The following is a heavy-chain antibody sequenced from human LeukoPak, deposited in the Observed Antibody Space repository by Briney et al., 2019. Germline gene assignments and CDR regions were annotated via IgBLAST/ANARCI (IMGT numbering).Heavy chain of an antibody. V-gene: IGHV4-34*01. CDR2: INHSGST. D-gene: IGHD6-13*01. Sequence: SETLSLTCAVYGGSFSGYYWSWIRQPPGKGLEWIGEINHSGSTNYNPSLKSRVTISVDTSKNQFSLKLSSVTAADTAVYYCASSLTAAGPFQYFQHWGQGTLVTVSS. CDR3: ASSLTAAGPFQYFQH. J-gene: IGHJ1*01. CDR1: GGSFSGYY.